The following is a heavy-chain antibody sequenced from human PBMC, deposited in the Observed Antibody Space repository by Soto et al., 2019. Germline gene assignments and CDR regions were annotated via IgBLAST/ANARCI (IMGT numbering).Heavy chain of an antibody. CDR2: IYHSGST. CDR3: ARVGPWVPYYYDSSPYTFENWFDP. Sequence: SETLSLTCAVSGYSISSGYYWGWLRQPPGKGLEWIGSIYHSGSTYYNPSLNSRVTLSIDMTNNHVSLILNSVTAADTAVYYCARVGPWVPYYYDSSPYTFENWFDPWGQGTLVTVSS. J-gene: IGHJ5*02. CDR1: GYSISSGYY. V-gene: IGHV4-38-2*01. D-gene: IGHD3-22*01.